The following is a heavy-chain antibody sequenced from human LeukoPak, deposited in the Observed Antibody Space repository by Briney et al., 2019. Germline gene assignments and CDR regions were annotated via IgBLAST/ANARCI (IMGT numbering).Heavy chain of an antibody. Sequence: ASVKVSCKASGGTFSSYAISWARQAPGQGLEWMGGIIPIFGTANYAQKFQGRVTITTDESTSTAYMELSSLRSEDTAVYYCARRVPGRDGYNYGLALDYWGQGTLVTVSS. CDR3: ARRVPGRDGYNYGLALDY. CDR2: IIPIFGTA. D-gene: IGHD5-24*01. J-gene: IGHJ4*02. CDR1: GGTFSSYA. V-gene: IGHV1-69*05.